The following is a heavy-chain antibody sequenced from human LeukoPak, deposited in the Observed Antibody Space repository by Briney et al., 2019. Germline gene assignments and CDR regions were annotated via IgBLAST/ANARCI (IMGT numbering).Heavy chain of an antibody. J-gene: IGHJ5*02. CDR3: ARVSKAANPTSDSPWFDP. CDR1: GFTFSDSA. V-gene: IGHV3-11*05. CDR2: ITSSGYYT. D-gene: IGHD2-15*01. Sequence: GGSLRLSCAASGFTFSDSAMTWIRQAPGKGLEWVSYITSSGYYTNYGDSVKGRFTMSRDNAKKSLYLQMDSLRAEDTAVYYCARVSKAANPTSDSPWFDPWGQGTLVTVSS.